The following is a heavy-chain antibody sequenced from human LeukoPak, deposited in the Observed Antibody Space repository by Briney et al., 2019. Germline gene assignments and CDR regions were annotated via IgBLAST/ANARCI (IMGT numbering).Heavy chain of an antibody. J-gene: IGHJ5*02. CDR3: ATLNIESSSGWFFRS. D-gene: IGHD6-19*01. Sequence: SETLSLTCHVSGGYITTYYWSWIRQPPGKGLEWIGYAYYSGSDEYNPSLRSRVTMSADASRNQFSLTLNSVTAADTAVYYCATLNIESSSGWFFRSWGQGTLVSVSS. CDR2: AYYSGSD. V-gene: IGHV4-59*01. CDR1: GGYITTYY.